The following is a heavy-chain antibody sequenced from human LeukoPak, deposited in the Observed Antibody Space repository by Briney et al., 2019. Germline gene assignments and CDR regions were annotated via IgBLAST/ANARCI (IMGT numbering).Heavy chain of an antibody. Sequence: GASVKVSCKASGGTFSSYAISWVRQAPGQGREWMGGIIPIFGTANYAQKFQGRVTITTDESTSTAYMELSSLRSEDTAVYYCATAMAAGGSCYSCWFDPWGQGTLVTVSS. D-gene: IGHD2-15*01. J-gene: IGHJ5*02. V-gene: IGHV1-69*05. CDR3: ATAMAAGGSCYSCWFDP. CDR2: IIPIFGTA. CDR1: GGTFSSYA.